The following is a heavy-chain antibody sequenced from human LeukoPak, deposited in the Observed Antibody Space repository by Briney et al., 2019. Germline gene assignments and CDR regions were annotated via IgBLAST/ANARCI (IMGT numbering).Heavy chain of an antibody. CDR3: ASQKGCGLDV. CDR1: GFTFSSYW. Sequence: GGSLRLSCAAPGFTFSSYWMHWVRQAPGKGLVWVSRINTDGISTNYADSVKGRFTISRDNARNTLYLQMNSLRAEDTAVYYCASQKGCGLDVWGRGTTVTVSS. J-gene: IGHJ6*02. V-gene: IGHV3-74*01. CDR2: INTDGIST.